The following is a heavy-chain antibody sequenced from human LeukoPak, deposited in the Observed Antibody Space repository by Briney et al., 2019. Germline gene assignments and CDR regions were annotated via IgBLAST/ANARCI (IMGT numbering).Heavy chain of an antibody. D-gene: IGHD6-13*01. CDR3: ARGLGIAAAGTSRWFGP. J-gene: IGHJ5*02. Sequence: SETLSLTCAVYGGSFSGYYWSWIRQPPGKGLEWIGEINHSGSTNYNPSLKSRVTISVDTSKNQFSLKLSSVTAADTAVYYCARGLGIAAAGTSRWFGPWGQGTLVTVSS. V-gene: IGHV4-34*01. CDR1: GGSFSGYY. CDR2: INHSGST.